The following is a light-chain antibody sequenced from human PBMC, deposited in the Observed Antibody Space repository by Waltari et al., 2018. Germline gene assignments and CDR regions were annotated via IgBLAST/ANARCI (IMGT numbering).Light chain of an antibody. V-gene: IGKV3-20*01. J-gene: IGKJ1*01. CDR1: QSIGRT. Sequence: EVVLTQSPGTLSLSPGERATLSCRASQSIGRTLTRYQQKPGQSPGILMYGASIRAAGIPDSFSGSGSGTDFILTLTRLGPEDFAVYYCQNYERLPVTFGQGTKVEIK. CDR2: GAS. CDR3: QNYERLPVT.